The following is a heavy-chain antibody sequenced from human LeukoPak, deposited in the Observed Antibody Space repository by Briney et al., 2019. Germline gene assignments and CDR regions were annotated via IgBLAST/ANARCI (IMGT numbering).Heavy chain of an antibody. CDR1: GFTFSSYG. D-gene: IGHD3-3*01. V-gene: IGHV3-30*18. CDR3: AKEGPFSAIFGVVIRALDY. J-gene: IGHJ4*02. CDR2: ISYDGSNK. Sequence: GGSLRLSCAASGFTFSSYGMHWVRQAPGKGLEWVAVISYDGSNKYYADSVKGRFTISRDNSKNTLYLQMNSLRAEDTAVYYCAKEGPFSAIFGVVIRALDYWGQGTLVTVSS.